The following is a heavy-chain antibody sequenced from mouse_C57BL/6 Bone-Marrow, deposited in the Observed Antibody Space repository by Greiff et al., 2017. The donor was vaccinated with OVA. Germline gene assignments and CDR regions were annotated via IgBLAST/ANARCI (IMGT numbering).Heavy chain of an antibody. CDR3: AKNCYDGNYGFAY. J-gene: IGHJ3*01. V-gene: IGHV2-5*01. Sequence: QVQLQQSGPGLVQPSQSLSITCTVSGFSLTSYGVHWVRQSPGKGLEWLGVIWRGGSTDYTAAFMSRLSLTKDNSKSQVFFKMNSLQADDTSRYCCAKNCYDGNYGFAYRGKGPLVTVSA. D-gene: IGHD2-1*01. CDR2: IWRGGST. CDR1: GFSLTSYG.